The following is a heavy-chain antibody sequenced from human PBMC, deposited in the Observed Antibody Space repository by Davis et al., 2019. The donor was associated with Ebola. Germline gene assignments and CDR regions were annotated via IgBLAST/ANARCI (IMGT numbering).Heavy chain of an antibody. J-gene: IGHJ4*02. D-gene: IGHD5-18*01. CDR3: GRGAWLAF. Sequence: PGGSLRLSCAASGFSFSTYWMSWVRQAPGKGLEWVANIKQDGSEIYYVDSVKGRFTISRDNAKNSVYLQMNSLRAEDTAVYYCGRGAWLAFRGQGTLVTVSS. CDR1: GFSFSTYW. CDR2: IKQDGSEI. V-gene: IGHV3-7*04.